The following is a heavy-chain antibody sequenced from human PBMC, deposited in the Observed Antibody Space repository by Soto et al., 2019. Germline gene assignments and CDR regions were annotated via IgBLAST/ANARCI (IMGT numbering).Heavy chain of an antibody. CDR2: IIPIFGTA. Sequence: SVKVACKASGGTFSSYAISWVRQAPGQGLEWMGGIIPIFGTANYAQKFQGRVTITADKSTRTALMELSSLRSEDTAVYYGARTTATNAFDISGQRTMIT. D-gene: IGHD4-4*01. CDR3: ARTTATNAFDI. CDR1: GGTFSSYA. V-gene: IGHV1-69*06. J-gene: IGHJ3*02.